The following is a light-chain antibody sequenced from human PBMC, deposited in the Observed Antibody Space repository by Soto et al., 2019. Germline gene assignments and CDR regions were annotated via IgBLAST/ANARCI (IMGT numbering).Light chain of an antibody. Sequence: QSALAQPASVSGSPGQSITISCTGTDSDVGAYDSVSWYQQHPHKAPQLIIYKGTQRPSGVSNRFSGSTSGNAASLTISDLQADDEADYFCCSSAPESTYVFGTGTKVTVL. CDR3: CSSAPESTYV. J-gene: IGLJ1*01. CDR2: KGT. V-gene: IGLV2-23*01. CDR1: DSDVGAYDS.